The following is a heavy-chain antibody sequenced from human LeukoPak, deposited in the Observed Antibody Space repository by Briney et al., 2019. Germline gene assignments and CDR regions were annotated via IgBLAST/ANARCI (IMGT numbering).Heavy chain of an antibody. J-gene: IGHJ4*02. Sequence: PGGSLRLSCAASGFTFSSYAMHWVRQAPGKGLEWVAVISYDGSNKYYADSVKGRFTISRDNSKNTLYLQMNSLRAEDTAVYYCARAPSGWYLRYFDYWGQGTLVTVSS. CDR3: ARAPSGWYLRYFDY. CDR2: ISYDGSNK. CDR1: GFTFSSYA. D-gene: IGHD6-19*01. V-gene: IGHV3-30-3*01.